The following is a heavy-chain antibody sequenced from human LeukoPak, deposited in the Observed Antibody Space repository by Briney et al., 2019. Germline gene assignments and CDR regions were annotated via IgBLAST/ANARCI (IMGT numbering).Heavy chain of an antibody. Sequence: GGSLRLSCAASGFTFSSYNMNWVRQAPGKGLEWVSSISSSTSYIHYADSVKGRFTISRDNAKNSLYLQMNSLRAEDTAVYYCARASSSWYSKYWGQGTLVTVSS. CDR2: ISSSTSYI. V-gene: IGHV3-21*01. CDR1: GFTFSSYN. D-gene: IGHD6-13*01. J-gene: IGHJ4*02. CDR3: ARASSSWYSKY.